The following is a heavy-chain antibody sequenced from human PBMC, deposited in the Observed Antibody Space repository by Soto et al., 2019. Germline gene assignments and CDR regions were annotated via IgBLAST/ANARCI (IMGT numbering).Heavy chain of an antibody. V-gene: IGHV3-30*18. CDR3: AKAPPPFNTYYYGSGSLGYYFDY. D-gene: IGHD3-10*01. CDR2: ISYDGSNK. J-gene: IGHJ4*02. Sequence: QVQLVESGGGVVQPGRSLRLSCAASGFTFSSYGMHWVRQAPGKGLEWVAVISYDGSNKYYADSVKGRFTISRDNSKKQLDLQMNSLRAEDTAVYYCAKAPPPFNTYYYGSGSLGYYFDYWGQGTLVTVSS. CDR1: GFTFSSYG.